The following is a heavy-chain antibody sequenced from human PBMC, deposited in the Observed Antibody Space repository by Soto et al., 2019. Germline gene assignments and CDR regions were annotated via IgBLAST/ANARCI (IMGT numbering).Heavy chain of an antibody. D-gene: IGHD2-2*01. CDR3: ARDEYCSSTSCYPHDAFDI. J-gene: IGHJ3*02. CDR2: MNPNSGNT. Sequence: ASVKVSCKASGYTFTSYDINWVRQATGQGLEWMGWMNPNSGNTGYAQKLQGRVTMTTDTSTSTAYMELRSLRSDDTAVYYCARDEYCSSTSCYPHDAFDIWGQGTMVTVSS. CDR1: GYTFTSYD. V-gene: IGHV1-8*01.